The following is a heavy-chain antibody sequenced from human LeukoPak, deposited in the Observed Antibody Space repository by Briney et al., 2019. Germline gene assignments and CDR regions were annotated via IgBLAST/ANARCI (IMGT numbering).Heavy chain of an antibody. CDR3: ARQTPVGAFDP. Sequence: PSETLSLTCTVSGGSISSYYWSWIRQPPGKGLEWIGYIYYSGSTNYNPSLKSRVTISVDTSKNQSSLKLSSVTAADTAVYYCARQTPVGAFDPWGQGTLVTVSS. D-gene: IGHD1-26*01. J-gene: IGHJ5*02. CDR1: GGSISSYY. V-gene: IGHV4-59*01. CDR2: IYYSGST.